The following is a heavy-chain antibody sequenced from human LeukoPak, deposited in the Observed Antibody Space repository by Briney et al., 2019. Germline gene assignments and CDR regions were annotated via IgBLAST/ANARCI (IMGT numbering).Heavy chain of an antibody. V-gene: IGHV3-23*01. Sequence: PGGSLRLSCATSGFIFSSYAVNWVRQAPGKGLEWVSVISGSGGSTYYADSVKGRFTISRDNSKNTLYLHMNSLRAEDTAVFYCAKPQVPDYGILTGPFDYWGQGTLVTVSS. J-gene: IGHJ4*02. CDR3: AKPQVPDYGILTGPFDY. CDR1: GFIFSSYA. D-gene: IGHD3-9*01. CDR2: ISGSGGST.